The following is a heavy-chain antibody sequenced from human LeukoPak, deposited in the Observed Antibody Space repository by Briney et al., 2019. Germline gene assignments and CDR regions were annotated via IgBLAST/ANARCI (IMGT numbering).Heavy chain of an antibody. V-gene: IGHV4-34*01. D-gene: IGHD3-9*01. J-gene: IGHJ5*02. CDR2: INHSGST. CDR3: ATNYDILTGPHAKFDP. CDR1: GGSFSGYY. Sequence: SETLSLTRAVYGGSFSGYYWSWIRQPPGKGLEWIGEINHSGSTNYNPSLKSRVTISVDTSKNQFSLKLSSVTAADTAVYYCATNYDILTGPHAKFDPWGQGTLVTVSS.